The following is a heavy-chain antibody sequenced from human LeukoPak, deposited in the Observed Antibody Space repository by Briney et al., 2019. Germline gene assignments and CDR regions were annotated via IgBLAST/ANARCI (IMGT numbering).Heavy chain of an antibody. CDR3: ARTRSAWNYFDY. V-gene: IGHV4-34*01. Sequence: PSETLSLTCAVYGGSFSGYYWSWIRQPPGKGLEWIGEINHSGSTNYNPSLKSRVIISVDTSKNQFSLKLSSVTAADTAVYYCARTRSAWNYFDYWGQGTLVTVSS. CDR2: INHSGST. J-gene: IGHJ4*02. D-gene: IGHD1-1*01. CDR1: GGSFSGYY.